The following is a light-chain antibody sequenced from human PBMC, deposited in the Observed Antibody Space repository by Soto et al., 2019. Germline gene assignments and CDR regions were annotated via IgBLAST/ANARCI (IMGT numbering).Light chain of an antibody. CDR3: ASYTRTTTLV. J-gene: IGLJ2*01. CDR1: ISDIGGYNF. Sequence: QSALTQPASVSGSPGQSITISCTGTISDIGGYNFISWYQHHPGKAPKLVIYDVNNRPSGISDRFSGSKSGNTASLTISGLQAEDEADYYCASYTRTTTLVFGGGTKLTVL. V-gene: IGLV2-14*01. CDR2: DVN.